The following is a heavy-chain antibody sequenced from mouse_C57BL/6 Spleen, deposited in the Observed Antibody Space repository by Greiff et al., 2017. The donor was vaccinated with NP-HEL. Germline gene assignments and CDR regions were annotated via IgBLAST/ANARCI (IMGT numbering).Heavy chain of an antibody. D-gene: IGHD4-1*01. J-gene: IGHJ3*01. CDR3: ARDLTLGKAY. CDR2: ISDGGSYT. Sequence: EVKLVESGGGLVKPGGSLKLSCAASGFTFSSYAMSWVRQTPEKRLEWVATISDGGSYTYYPDNVKGRFTISRDNAKNNLYLQMSHLKSEDTAMYYCARDLTLGKAYWGQGTLVTVSA. V-gene: IGHV5-4*01. CDR1: GFTFSSYA.